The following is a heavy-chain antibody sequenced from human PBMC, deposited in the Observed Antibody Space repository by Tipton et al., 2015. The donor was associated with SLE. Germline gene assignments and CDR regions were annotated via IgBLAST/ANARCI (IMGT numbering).Heavy chain of an antibody. CDR2: VYYSGSP. D-gene: IGHD1-26*01. Sequence: TLSLTCTASGDSMSGSYSWAWIRQSPGKGLEWIASVYYSGSPSYSPSLRSRLTISLDTSNKQFSLELTFVTAADTGVYYCARHSILGATLGWFDPWGQGILVIVSS. CDR1: GDSMSGSYS. CDR3: ARHSILGATLGWFDP. V-gene: IGHV4-38-2*02. J-gene: IGHJ5*02.